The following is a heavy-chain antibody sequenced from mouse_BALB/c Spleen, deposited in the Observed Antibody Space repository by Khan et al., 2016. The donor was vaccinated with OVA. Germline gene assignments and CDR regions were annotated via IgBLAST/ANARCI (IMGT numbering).Heavy chain of an antibody. CDR2: IDPYYGDI. Sequence: EVQLQQSGPELEKPGASVKISCKASGYSFTGYNMNWVKQSNGKSLEWIGSIDPYYGDINYNQKFKAKATLTVDKSSSTAYMPLKSLTSEDSAVYDGARSTGYFDVWGAGTTVTVAS. CDR1: GYSFTGYN. CDR3: ARSTGYFDV. J-gene: IGHJ1*01. V-gene: IGHV1-39*01.